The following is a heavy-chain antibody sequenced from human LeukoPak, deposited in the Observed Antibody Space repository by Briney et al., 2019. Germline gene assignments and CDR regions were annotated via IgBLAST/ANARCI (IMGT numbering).Heavy chain of an antibody. Sequence: GGSLRLSCAASGFTFSSYGMTWVRQAPGKGLEWVSGISWDSGSIGYADSVKGRFTISRDNAKNSLYLQMNSLRAEDTALYYCAKDIGGGDPIYAFDIWGQGTMVTVSS. V-gene: IGHV3-9*01. CDR2: ISWDSGSI. CDR3: AKDIGGGDPIYAFDI. D-gene: IGHD2-21*02. J-gene: IGHJ3*02. CDR1: GFTFSSYG.